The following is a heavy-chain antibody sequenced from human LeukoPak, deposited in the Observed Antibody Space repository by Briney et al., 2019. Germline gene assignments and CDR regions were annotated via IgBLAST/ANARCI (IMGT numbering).Heavy chain of an antibody. CDR2: ISGSGYST. J-gene: IGHJ4*02. CDR3: AKAYCGGHCYSGVDFFDY. D-gene: IGHD2-21*02. Sequence: PGGSLRLSCEASGFTFSNYAMTWVRQAPGKGLEWIANISGSGYSTYYADSVKGRFTISRDNSKNTLNLQMTRLRAEDTAVYYWAKAYCGGHCYSGVDFFDYWSQGTLVTVSS. V-gene: IGHV3-23*01. CDR1: GFTFSNYA.